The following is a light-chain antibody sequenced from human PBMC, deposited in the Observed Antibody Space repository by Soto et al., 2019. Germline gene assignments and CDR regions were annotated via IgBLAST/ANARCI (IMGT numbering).Light chain of an antibody. CDR3: QQRSDWPPIT. J-gene: IGKJ5*01. CDR1: QSVSSY. Sequence: EPVLTQSPGTLSLSPGERATLSCRASQSVSSYLAWYQQKPGKAPRLLIYDASNRATGIPARFSGRGAGTDCTLTISRLEPDDFAVYYCQQRSDWPPITFGQGTRLESK. V-gene: IGKV3-11*01. CDR2: DAS.